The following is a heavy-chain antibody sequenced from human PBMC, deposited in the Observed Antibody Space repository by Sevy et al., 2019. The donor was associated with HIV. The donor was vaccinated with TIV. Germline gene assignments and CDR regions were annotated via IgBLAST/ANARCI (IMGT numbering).Heavy chain of an antibody. V-gene: IGHV6-1*01. D-gene: IGHD6-13*01. CDR3: ARVPRCIAAAGTCYYYGMDV. CDR1: GDSVSSNSAA. Sequence: SQTLSLTCAISGDSVSSNSAAWNWIRQSPSRGLEWLGRTYYRSKWYNDYAVSVKSRITINPDTSKNQFSLQLNFVTPEETAVYYCARVPRCIAAAGTCYYYGMDVWGQGTTVTVSS. J-gene: IGHJ6*02. CDR2: TYYRSKWYN.